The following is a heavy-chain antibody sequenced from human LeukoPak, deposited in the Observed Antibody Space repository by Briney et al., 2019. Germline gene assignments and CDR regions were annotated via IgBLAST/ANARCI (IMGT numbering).Heavy chain of an antibody. CDR1: AFTFSSYE. V-gene: IGHV3-48*03. CDR2: ISSSGSTM. CDR3: ARDHEDIVVVVAAANDAFDI. J-gene: IGHJ3*02. Sequence: GGSLRLSCAASAFTFSSYEMNWVRQAPGKGLEWVSYISSSGSTMYYADSVKGRFTISRDNAKNSLYLQMNSLRAEDTAVYYCARDHEDIVVVVAAANDAFDIWGQGTMVTVSS. D-gene: IGHD2-15*01.